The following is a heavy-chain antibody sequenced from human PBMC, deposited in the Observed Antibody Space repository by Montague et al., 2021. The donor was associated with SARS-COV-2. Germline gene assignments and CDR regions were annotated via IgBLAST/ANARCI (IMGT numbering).Heavy chain of an antibody. J-gene: IGHJ6*02. CDR3: AKEGILWFGDLVPYYYGMDV. CDR1: GGSISSYY. Sequence: SETRSLTCTVSGGSISSYYWSWIRQPPGKGLEWIGYIYYSGSTNYNPSLKSRVTISVDTSKNQFSLKLSSVTAADTAVYYCAKEGILWFGDLVPYYYGMDVWGQGTTVTVSS. V-gene: IGHV4-59*01. CDR2: IYYSGST. D-gene: IGHD3-10*01.